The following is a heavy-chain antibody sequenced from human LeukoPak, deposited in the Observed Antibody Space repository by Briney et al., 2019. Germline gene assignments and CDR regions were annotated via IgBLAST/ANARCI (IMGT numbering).Heavy chain of an antibody. D-gene: IGHD3-22*01. CDR2: IYYSGST. Sequence: PSETLSLTCTVSGGSISSYYWSWLRQPPGKGLEWIGYIYYSGSTNYNPSLKSRVTISVDTSKNQFSLKLSSVTAADTAVYYCARVDSSGYYPFDYWGQGTLVTVSS. CDR1: GGSISSYY. CDR3: ARVDSSGYYPFDY. V-gene: IGHV4-59*01. J-gene: IGHJ4*02.